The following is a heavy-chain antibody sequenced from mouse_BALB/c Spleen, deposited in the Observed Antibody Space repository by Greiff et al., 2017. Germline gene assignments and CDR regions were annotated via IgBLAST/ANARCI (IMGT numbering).Heavy chain of an antibody. Sequence: EVKLMESGPGLVKPSQSLSLTCTVTGYSITSDYAWNWIRQFPGNKLEWMGYISYSGSTSYNPSLKSRISITRDTSKNQFFLQLNSVTTEDTATYYCARAMVITPFDYWGQGTTLTVSS. V-gene: IGHV3-2*02. J-gene: IGHJ2*01. CDR3: ARAMVITPFDY. CDR1: GYSITSDYA. D-gene: IGHD2-13*01. CDR2: ISYSGST.